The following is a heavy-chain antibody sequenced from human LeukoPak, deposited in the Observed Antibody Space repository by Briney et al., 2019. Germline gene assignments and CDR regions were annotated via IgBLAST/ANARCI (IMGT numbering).Heavy chain of an antibody. CDR3: ARSLRVRGVPDYMDV. CDR1: GFTVSSNY. CDR2: IYKNAIT. J-gene: IGHJ6*03. Sequence: GRSLRLSCAASGFTVSSNYMTWVRQAPGKGLEWVSVIYKNAITYHADTVKGRFTISRDNAKNMLYLQMNSLRADDTAVYYCARSLRVRGVPDYMDVWGKGTTVIISS. V-gene: IGHV3-53*01. D-gene: IGHD3-10*01.